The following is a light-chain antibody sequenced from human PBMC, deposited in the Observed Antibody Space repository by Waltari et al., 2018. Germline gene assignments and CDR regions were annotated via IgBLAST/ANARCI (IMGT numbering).Light chain of an antibody. Sequence: QFVVTQSPSASASLGASVRPTCTLSGGHINYAIAWHQQRPEKGLRFLIKLNGDGSHTKGDGIPDRFSASSSGSDYYLTISSLQSEDEADYYCQTWATGGVFGGGTKLTVL. V-gene: IGLV4-69*01. CDR1: GGHINYA. CDR3: QTWATGGV. J-gene: IGLJ3*02. CDR2: LNGDGSH.